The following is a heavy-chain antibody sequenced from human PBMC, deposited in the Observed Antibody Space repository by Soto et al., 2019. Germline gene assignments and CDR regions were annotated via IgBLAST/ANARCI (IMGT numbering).Heavy chain of an antibody. CDR2: ISGYSTYI. CDR1: GFPFSTYS. CDR3: ARVPDYNTLDA. D-gene: IGHD3-10*01. Sequence: PGGSLRLSCAASGFPFSTYSMSWVRQAPGKELEWVASISGYSTYIYYADSLKGRFTISRDNAKNSVHLQMNSLRAEDTAVYYCARVPDYNTLDAWGQGTTVTVSS. J-gene: IGHJ6*02. V-gene: IGHV3-21*01.